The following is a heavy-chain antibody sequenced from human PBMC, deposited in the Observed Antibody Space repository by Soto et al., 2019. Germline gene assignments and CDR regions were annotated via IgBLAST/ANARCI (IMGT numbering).Heavy chain of an antibody. J-gene: IGHJ4*02. Sequence: PGGSLRLSCAASGFTFSSYGMHWVRQAPGKGLEWVAVISYDGSNKYYADSVKGRFTISRDNSKNTLYLQMNSLRAEDTAVYYCAKDGLVVTAILDYWGRGTLVTVSS. V-gene: IGHV3-30*18. CDR3: AKDGLVVTAILDY. CDR1: GFTFSSYG. CDR2: ISYDGSNK. D-gene: IGHD2-21*02.